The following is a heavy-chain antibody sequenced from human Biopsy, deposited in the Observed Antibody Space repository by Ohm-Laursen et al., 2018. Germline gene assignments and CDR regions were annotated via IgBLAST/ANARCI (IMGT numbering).Heavy chain of an antibody. CDR1: GFTFSGCA. V-gene: IGHV3-73*01. CDR2: IRDKANNYAT. D-gene: IGHD4-23*01. J-gene: IGHJ4*02. Sequence: SLRLSCSASGFTFSGCALHWARQAPGKGLERVGHIRDKANNYATAYAASVKGRFTISSDDSENTVYLQMSRLTTEDTAVYYCTRNGDGGNWDDFDYWGQGTLVTVSS. CDR3: TRNGDGGNWDDFDY.